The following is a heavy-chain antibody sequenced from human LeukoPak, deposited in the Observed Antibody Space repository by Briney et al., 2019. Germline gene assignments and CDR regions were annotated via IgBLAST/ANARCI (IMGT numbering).Heavy chain of an antibody. CDR1: GGTFSSYA. CDR2: IIPIFGTA. D-gene: IGHD5-24*01. J-gene: IGHJ1*01. Sequence: SVKVSCKASGGTFSSYAISWVRQAPGQGLEWMGGIIPIFGTANYAQKFQGRVTITADKSTSTAYMEPSSLRSEDTAVYYCALDGYNQTGYFQHWGQGTLVTVSS. CDR3: ALDGYNQTGYFQH. V-gene: IGHV1-69*06.